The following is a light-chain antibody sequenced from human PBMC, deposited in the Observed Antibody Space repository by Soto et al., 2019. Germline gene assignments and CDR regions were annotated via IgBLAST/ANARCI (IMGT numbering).Light chain of an antibody. Sequence: IRMTQSPSSLSASTGDRVTITCRASQGISSYLAWYQQKPGKAPKLLIYAASTLQSGVPSRFSGSGSGTDFTLTISCLQSEDFATYYCQQYYSYPPTFGQGTKVDIK. J-gene: IGKJ1*01. CDR1: QGISSY. CDR2: AAS. V-gene: IGKV1-8*01. CDR3: QQYYSYPPT.